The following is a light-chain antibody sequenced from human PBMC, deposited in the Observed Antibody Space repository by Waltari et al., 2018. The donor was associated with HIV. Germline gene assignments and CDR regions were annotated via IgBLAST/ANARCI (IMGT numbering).Light chain of an antibody. CDR2: SDI. J-gene: IGLJ2*01. CDR1: RSNIGAGYF. V-gene: IGLV1-40*01. Sequence: QSALTQPPSVSGAPGQRVTISCTGNRSNIGAGYFVAWYQHLPGTAPKLLVYSDINRPSGVPDRFSGSKSGTSASLVITGLQAEDEADYYGQSYDSSLRASVFGGGTKLTIL. CDR3: QSYDSSLRASV.